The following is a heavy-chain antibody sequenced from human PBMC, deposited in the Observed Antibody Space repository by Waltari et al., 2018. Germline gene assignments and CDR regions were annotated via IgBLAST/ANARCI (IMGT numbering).Heavy chain of an antibody. CDR1: GFTFSSSS. D-gene: IGHD1-7*01. Sequence: EVQLVESGGGLVQPGGSLRLSCAASGFTFSSSSMNWVRQAPGKGLEWVSYISSSSSTIYYADSGKGRFTISRDNAKNSLYLQMNSLRAEDTAVYYCARELELLDYWGQGTLVTVSS. J-gene: IGHJ4*02. V-gene: IGHV3-48*04. CDR2: ISSSSSTI. CDR3: ARELELLDY.